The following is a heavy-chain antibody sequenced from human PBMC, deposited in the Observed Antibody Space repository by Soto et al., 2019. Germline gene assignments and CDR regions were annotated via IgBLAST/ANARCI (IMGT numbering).Heavy chain of an antibody. J-gene: IGHJ5*02. CDR3: ARESGSYSTWFDP. CDR2: IIPIFGTA. V-gene: IGHV1-69*13. CDR1: GGTFSSYA. D-gene: IGHD1-26*01. Sequence: SVKVSCKASGGTFSSYAISWVRHAPGQGLEWMGGIIPIFGTANYAQKFQGRVTITADESTSTAYMELSSLRSEDTAVYYCARESGSYSTWFDPWGQGTLVTVSS.